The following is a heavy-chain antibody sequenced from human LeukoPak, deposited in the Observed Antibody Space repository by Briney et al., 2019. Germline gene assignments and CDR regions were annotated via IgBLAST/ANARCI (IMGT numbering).Heavy chain of an antibody. V-gene: IGHV4-38-2*02. Sequence: SETLSLTCTVSAYSISNDNYWVWIRQSPGKGLEWIGSIYHSGTAYYNPSLKSRVTISVDTSKNQFSLKLSSGAATDTGVYYCAKEVARRTGGFDPWGQGTLVTVSS. CDR1: AYSISNDNY. CDR3: AKEVARRTGGFDP. D-gene: IGHD3/OR15-3a*01. J-gene: IGHJ5*02. CDR2: IYHSGTA.